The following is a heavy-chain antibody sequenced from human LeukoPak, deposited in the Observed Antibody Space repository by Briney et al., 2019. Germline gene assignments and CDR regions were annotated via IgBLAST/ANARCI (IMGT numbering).Heavy chain of an antibody. J-gene: IGHJ4*02. CDR2: TYYRSKWTY. D-gene: IGHD6-13*01. Sequence: SQTLSLTCAISGDIVYSNIAAWNWIRQSPSRGLEWLGRTYYRSKWTYEYAVSVKSRISINADTSKNQFSLHLRSVTPEDTALYYCARDVSAGADYWGQGTLVTVSS. CDR1: GDIVYSNIAA. V-gene: IGHV6-1*01. CDR3: ARDVSAGADY.